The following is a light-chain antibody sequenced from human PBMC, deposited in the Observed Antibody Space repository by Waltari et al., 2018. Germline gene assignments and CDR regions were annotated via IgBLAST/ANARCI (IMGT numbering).Light chain of an antibody. Sequence: QSALTQPASVSGSPGQSITIPCTGTSRDVGGYKYVSWYQQHPGKAPKLMIYDVSNRPSGVSNRFSGSKSGNTASLTISGLQAEDEADYYCSSYTSSSTSHVVFGGGTKLTVL. V-gene: IGLV2-14*03. CDR2: DVS. CDR1: SRDVGGYKY. CDR3: SSYTSSSTSHVV. J-gene: IGLJ2*01.